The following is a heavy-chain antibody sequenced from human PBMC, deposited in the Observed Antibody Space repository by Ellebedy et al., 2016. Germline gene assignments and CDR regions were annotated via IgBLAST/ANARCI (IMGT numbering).Heavy chain of an antibody. V-gene: IGHV1-18*01. J-gene: IGHJ4*02. CDR1: GYTFTSYG. CDR3: ARDELEVVRGVWEYYFDY. D-gene: IGHD3-10*01. Sequence: ASVKVSXXASGYTFTSYGISWVRQAPGQGLEWMGWISAYNGNTNYAQKLQGRVTMTTDTSTSTAYMELRSLRSEDTAVYYCARDELEVVRGVWEYYFDYWGQGTLVTVSS. CDR2: ISAYNGNT.